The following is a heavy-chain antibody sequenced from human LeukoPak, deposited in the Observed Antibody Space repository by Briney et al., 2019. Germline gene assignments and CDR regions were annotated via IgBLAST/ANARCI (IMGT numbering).Heavy chain of an antibody. Sequence: SETLSLTCTVSGGSISSYYWSWIRQPAGKGLEWIGRIYTSGSTNYNPSLKSRVTMSVDTSKNQFSLKLSSVTAADTAVYYCARCGIQLWSSGHYYYYYYMDVWGKGTTVTVSS. CDR1: GGSISSYY. CDR3: ARCGIQLWSSGHYYYYYYMDV. CDR2: IYTSGST. J-gene: IGHJ6*03. V-gene: IGHV4-4*07. D-gene: IGHD5-18*01.